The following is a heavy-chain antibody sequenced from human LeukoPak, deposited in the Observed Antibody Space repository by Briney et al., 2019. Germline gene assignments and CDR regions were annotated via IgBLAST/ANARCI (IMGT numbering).Heavy chain of an antibody. J-gene: IGHJ6*03. Sequence: GGSLRLSCVASGFIFSNYGMSWVRQVPGKGLEWVSSVRVDGHTTFYADSVKCRFTISRDNSKNTLYLQMNSLRAEDTAVYYCVTAPYGDYYYYMDVWGKGTTVTISS. D-gene: IGHD4-17*01. CDR3: VTAPYGDYYYYMDV. CDR1: GFIFSNYG. CDR2: VRVDGHTT. V-gene: IGHV3-23*01.